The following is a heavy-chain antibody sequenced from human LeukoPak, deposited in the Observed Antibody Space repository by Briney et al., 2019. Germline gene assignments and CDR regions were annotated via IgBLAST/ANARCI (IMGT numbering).Heavy chain of an antibody. J-gene: IGHJ4*02. V-gene: IGHV3-23*01. CDR1: GFKFSSYA. D-gene: IGHD4-17*01. Sequence: PGGSLRLSCAASGFKFSSYAMNWVRQAPGKGLEWVSTISGSGGSTYYADSVRGRFTISRDNTKNSLYLQMDSLTADDTAVYFCACLRGPSDYWGQGTLVTVSS. CDR2: ISGSGGST. CDR3: ACLRGPSDY.